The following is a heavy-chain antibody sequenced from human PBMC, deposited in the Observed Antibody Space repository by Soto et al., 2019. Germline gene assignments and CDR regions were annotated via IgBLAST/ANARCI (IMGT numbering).Heavy chain of an antibody. CDR1: GGSINIFY. V-gene: IGHV4-4*07. D-gene: IGHD5-12*01. J-gene: IGHJ4*02. Sequence: KTSETLSLTCTVSGGSINIFYWGWVRQPAGKGLEGVGRIFSSGSTSCNPSLESRVAMSVDTSKNHFSLNLRSVTAADMAVYYCAREGSYSAYNFAHGIQLWSFDFWGQGALVTVSS. CDR2: IFSSGST. CDR3: AREGSYSAYNFAHGIQLWSFDF.